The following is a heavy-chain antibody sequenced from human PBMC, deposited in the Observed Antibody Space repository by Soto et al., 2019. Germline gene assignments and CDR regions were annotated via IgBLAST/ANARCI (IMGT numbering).Heavy chain of an antibody. CDR2: ISSSSSYI. J-gene: IGHJ4*02. Sequence: GGSLRLSCAASGFTFSSYSMNWVRQAPGKGLEWVSSISSSSSYIYYADSVKGRFTISRDNAKNSLYLQMNSLRAEDTAVYYCARDGAVAGLSDYWGQGTLVTVS. CDR3: ARDGAVAGLSDY. V-gene: IGHV3-21*01. CDR1: GFTFSSYS. D-gene: IGHD6-19*01.